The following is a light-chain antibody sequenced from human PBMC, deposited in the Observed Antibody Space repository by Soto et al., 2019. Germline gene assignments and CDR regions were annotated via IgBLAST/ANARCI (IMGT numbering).Light chain of an antibody. V-gene: IGLV2-23*02. J-gene: IGLJ2*01. CDR1: SSDVGNYNL. Sequence: QSALTQPASVSGSPGQSITISCTGTSSDVGNYNLVSWYQHHPRTAPKLMIYEVSKRPSGVSNRFSGSKSGNTASLTISGLLAEDEADYYCCSAGNSPSAVVFGGGTKLTVL. CDR3: CSAGNSPSAVV. CDR2: EVS.